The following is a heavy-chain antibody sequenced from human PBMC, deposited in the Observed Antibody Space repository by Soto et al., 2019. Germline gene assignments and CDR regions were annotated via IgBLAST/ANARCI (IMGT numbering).Heavy chain of an antibody. CDR3: ARDLNLVSGGYDSFLDY. D-gene: IGHD5-12*01. CDR2: INAGNGNT. CDR1: GYTFTSYA. V-gene: IGHV1-3*01. J-gene: IGHJ4*02. Sequence: QVQLVQSGAEVKKPGASVKVSCKASGYTFTSYAMHWVRQAPGQRLEWMGWINAGNGNTKYSQKFQGRVTITRDTSASKAYMELSSLRSEDTAVYYCARDLNLVSGGYDSFLDYWGQGTLVTGSS.